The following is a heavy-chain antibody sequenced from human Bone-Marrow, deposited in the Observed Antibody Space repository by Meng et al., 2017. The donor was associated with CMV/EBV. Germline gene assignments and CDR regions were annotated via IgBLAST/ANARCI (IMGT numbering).Heavy chain of an antibody. CDR1: GGSISSSSYY. CDR2: IYYSGIT. J-gene: IGHJ6*02. D-gene: IGHD3-10*01. V-gene: IGHV4-39*07. CDR3: ARAWFGELPLYYYYGMDV. Sequence: SETLSLTCIVSGGSISSSSYYWGWIRQPPGKGLEWIASIYYSGITYYNPSLKSRVTISVDTSKNQFSLKLSSVTAADTAVYYCARAWFGELPLYYYYGMDVWGQGTTVTVSS.